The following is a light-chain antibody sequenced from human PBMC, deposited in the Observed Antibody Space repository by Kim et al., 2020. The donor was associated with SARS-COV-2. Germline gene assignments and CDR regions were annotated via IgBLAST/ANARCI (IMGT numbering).Light chain of an antibody. J-gene: IGLJ3*02. CDR2: LNSDGSH. Sequence: QPVLTQSPSAPASLGASVKLTCTLSSGHSSYAIAWHQQQPEKGPRYLMKLNSDGSHSKGDGIPDRFSGSSSGAERYLIISSLQSEDEADYYCQTWGTGIRVFGGRTKLTV. CDR1: SGHSSYA. V-gene: IGLV4-69*01. CDR3: QTWGTGIRV.